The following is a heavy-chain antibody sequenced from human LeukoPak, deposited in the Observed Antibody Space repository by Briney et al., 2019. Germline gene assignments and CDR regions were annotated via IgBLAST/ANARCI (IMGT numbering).Heavy chain of an antibody. Sequence: PSETLSLTCEGSGGSINDRDWWTWVRQPPEKGLEWLGEIQTTGRTNSNPSLRSRVTMSINKARKQVFLNLNSVTAADTAVYYCTSADIGWNPAHYWGQGTLVIVSS. J-gene: IGHJ4*02. D-gene: IGHD2-15*01. CDR1: GGSINDRDW. CDR3: TSADIGWNPAHY. V-gene: IGHV4-4*02. CDR2: IQTTGRT.